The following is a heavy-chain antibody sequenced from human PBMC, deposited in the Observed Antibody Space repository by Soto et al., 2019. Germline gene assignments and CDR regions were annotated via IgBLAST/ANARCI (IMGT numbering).Heavy chain of an antibody. D-gene: IGHD2-2*01. V-gene: IGHV3-11*01. CDR2: ISSSGSTI. J-gene: IGHJ6*03. CDR3: ARVSLVVVPAASYYMDV. CDR1: GFTFSDYY. Sequence: GGSLRLSCAASGFTFSDYYMSWIRQAPGKGLEWVSYISSSGSTIYYADSVKGRFTISRDNAKNSLYLQMNSLRAEDTAVYYCARVSLVVVPAASYYMDVWGKGTTVTVSS.